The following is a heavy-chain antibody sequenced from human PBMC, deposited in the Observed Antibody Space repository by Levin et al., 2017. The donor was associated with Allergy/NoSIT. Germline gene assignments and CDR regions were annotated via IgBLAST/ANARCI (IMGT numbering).Heavy chain of an antibody. D-gene: IGHD2-2*01. CDR3: AKDLSAVPAANYYYAMDV. Sequence: LSLTCEASGFTFRNYAMNWVRQAPGKGLEWVSGTSDSGGSTYYADSVKGRFTISRDNAKNTLYLQVNSLRAEDTALYYCAKDLSAVPAANYYYAMDVWGQGTTVTVSS. CDR1: GFTFRNYA. J-gene: IGHJ6*02. CDR2: TSDSGGST. V-gene: IGHV3-23*01.